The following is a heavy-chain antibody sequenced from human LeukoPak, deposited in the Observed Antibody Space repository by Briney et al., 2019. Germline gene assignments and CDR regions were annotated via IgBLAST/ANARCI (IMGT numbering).Heavy chain of an antibody. CDR2: ISSSSYI. Sequence: GGSLRLSCAASGFTFSSYSMNWVRQAPGKGLEWVSSISSSSYIYYADSVKGRFTISRDNAKNSLYLQMNSLRAEDTAVYYCARDRGTMIVVGTDYWGQGTLVTVSS. D-gene: IGHD3-22*01. CDR3: ARDRGTMIVVGTDY. J-gene: IGHJ4*02. V-gene: IGHV3-21*01. CDR1: GFTFSSYS.